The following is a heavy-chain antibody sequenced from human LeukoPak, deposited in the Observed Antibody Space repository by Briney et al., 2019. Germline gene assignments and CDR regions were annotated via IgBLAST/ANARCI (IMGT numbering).Heavy chain of an antibody. J-gene: IGHJ6*02. CDR2: INPNSGGT. Sequence: ASVKVSCKASGYTFTGYYMHWVRQAPGQGLEWMGWINPNSGGTNYAQKFQGRVTMTRDTSISTAYMELSRLRPDDTAVYYCARDWGDGMLRTHYYGMDVWGQGTTVTVSS. V-gene: IGHV1-2*02. CDR3: ARDWGDGMLRTHYYGMDV. D-gene: IGHD2-8*01. CDR1: GYTFTGYY.